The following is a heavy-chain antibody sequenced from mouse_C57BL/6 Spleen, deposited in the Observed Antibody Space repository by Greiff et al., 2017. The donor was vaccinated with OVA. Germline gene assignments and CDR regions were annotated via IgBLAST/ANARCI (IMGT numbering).Heavy chain of an antibody. D-gene: IGHD1-1*01. J-gene: IGHJ3*01. CDR3: ARRDGSSYVGWFAY. V-gene: IGHV1-72*01. CDR1: GYTFTSYW. CDR2: IDPNSGGT. Sequence: QVQLQQSGAELVKPGASVKLSCKASGYTFTSYWMHWVKQRPGRGLEWIGRIDPNSGGTKYNEKFKSKATLTVDKPSSTAYMQLSSLTSEDSAVYYCARRDGSSYVGWFAYWGQGTLVTVSA.